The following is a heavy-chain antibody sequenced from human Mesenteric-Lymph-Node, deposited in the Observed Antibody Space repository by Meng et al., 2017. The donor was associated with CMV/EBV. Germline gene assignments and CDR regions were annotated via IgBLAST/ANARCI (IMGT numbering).Heavy chain of an antibody. J-gene: IGHJ4*02. CDR1: GFAFRDYY. D-gene: IGHD3-22*01. V-gene: IGHV3-11*04. CDR3: ARYCYDSSGYYYDY. Sequence: GESLKISCAASGFAFRDYYMSWIRQAPGKGLEWVSYISSSGINIYYADSVKGRFTISRDNAKNSLYLQMNSLRAEDTAVYYCARYCYDSSGYYYDYWGQGILVTVSS. CDR2: ISSSGINI.